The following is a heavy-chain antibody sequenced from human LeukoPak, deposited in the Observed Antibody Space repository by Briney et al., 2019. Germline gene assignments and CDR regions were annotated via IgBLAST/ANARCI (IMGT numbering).Heavy chain of an antibody. J-gene: IGHJ6*02. CDR1: GFTFSTYG. V-gene: IGHV3-30*18. D-gene: IGHD3-10*01. Sequence: GGSLRLSCAASGFTFSTYGMHWVRQAPGKGLEWVAVISYDGSNKYYADSVKGRFTISRDNSKNTLYLQMNSLRAEDTAVYYCAKDSPDRITMASYGMDVWGQGTTVTVPS. CDR2: ISYDGSNK. CDR3: AKDSPDRITMASYGMDV.